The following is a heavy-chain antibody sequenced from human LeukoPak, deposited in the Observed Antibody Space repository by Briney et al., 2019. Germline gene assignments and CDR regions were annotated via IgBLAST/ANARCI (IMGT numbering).Heavy chain of an antibody. D-gene: IGHD1-26*01. J-gene: IGHJ4*02. CDR1: GGSISSGGYY. CDR3: ARTSSGSYYIRQDYYFDY. CDR2: IYYSGST. Sequence: SQTLSLTCTVSGGSISSGGYYWSWIRQHPGKGLEWIGYIYYSGSTNYNPSLKSRVTISVDTSKNQFSLKLSSVTAADTAVYYCARTSSGSYYIRQDYYFDYWGQGTLVTVSS. V-gene: IGHV4-31*03.